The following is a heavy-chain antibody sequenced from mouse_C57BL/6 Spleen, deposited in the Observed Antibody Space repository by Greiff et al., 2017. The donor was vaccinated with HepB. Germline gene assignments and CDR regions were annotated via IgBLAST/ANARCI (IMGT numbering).Heavy chain of an antibody. Sequence: EVKLMESGGGLVQPGGSLSLSCAASGFTFTDYYMSWVRQPPGKALEWLGFIRNKANGYTTEYSASVKGRFTISRDNSQSILYLQMNALRAEDSATYYCARYEGLRRDYAMDYWGQGTSVTVSS. D-gene: IGHD2-4*01. J-gene: IGHJ4*01. V-gene: IGHV7-3*01. CDR2: IRNKANGYTT. CDR3: ARYEGLRRDYAMDY. CDR1: GFTFTDYY.